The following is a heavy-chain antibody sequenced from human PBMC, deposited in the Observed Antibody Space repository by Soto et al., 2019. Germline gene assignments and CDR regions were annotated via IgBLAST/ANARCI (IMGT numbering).Heavy chain of an antibody. CDR2: ISAYNGNV. J-gene: IGHJ4*02. Sequence: ASVKVSCKTSGYIFTSYGISWVRQAPGQGLEWLGWISAYNGNVNYAHKLQDRVTMTTDTSTSTAYMELRSLRSDDTAVYYCARDKGRYSGYDSNFDYWGQGTQVTVSS. V-gene: IGHV1-18*01. CDR3: ARDKGRYSGYDSNFDY. D-gene: IGHD5-12*01. CDR1: GYIFTSYG.